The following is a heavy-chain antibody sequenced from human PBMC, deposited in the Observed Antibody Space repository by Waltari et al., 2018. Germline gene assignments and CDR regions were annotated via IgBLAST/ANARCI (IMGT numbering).Heavy chain of an antibody. CDR2: IKQDGSEK. Sequence: EVQLVESGGGLVQPGGSLRLSCAASGFTFSSYWLSWVRQAPGKGLEWVANIKQDGSEKYYVDSVKGRFTISRDNAKNSLYLQMNSLRAEDTAVYYCARDYGGNSYYYYGMDVWGQGTTVTVSS. V-gene: IGHV3-7*01. D-gene: IGHD2-21*02. CDR1: GFTFSSYW. CDR3: ARDYGGNSYYYYGMDV. J-gene: IGHJ6*02.